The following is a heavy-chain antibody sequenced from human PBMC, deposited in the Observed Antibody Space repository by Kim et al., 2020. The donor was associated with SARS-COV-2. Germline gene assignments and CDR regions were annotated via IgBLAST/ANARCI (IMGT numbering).Heavy chain of an antibody. CDR1: GGSISSGGYY. D-gene: IGHD3-16*01. Sequence: SETLSLTCTVSGGSISSGGYYWSGIRQHPGKSLEWIGYIYYIGSTYYNPSLKSRVTISVDTSKNQFSLKLSSVTAADTAVYYCAREGVGGNFDYWGQGTLVTVSS. J-gene: IGHJ4*02. CDR3: AREGVGGNFDY. V-gene: IGHV4-31*03. CDR2: IYYIGST.